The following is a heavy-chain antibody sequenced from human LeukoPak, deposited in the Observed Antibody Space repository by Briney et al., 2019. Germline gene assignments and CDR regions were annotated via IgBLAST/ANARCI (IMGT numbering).Heavy chain of an antibody. CDR2: FYRGDST. CDR3: AREVVSTPSYFDS. V-gene: IGHV3-53*01. CDR1: GFTVSSSY. J-gene: IGHJ4*02. Sequence: GGSLRLSCAASGFTVSSSYMYWVRQAPGKGLEWVSFFYRGDSTYYAESVRGRFTISRDISKNTLYLLMNSLIPEDTAVYYCAREVVSTPSYFDSWGQGTLVTVSS. D-gene: IGHD2-15*01.